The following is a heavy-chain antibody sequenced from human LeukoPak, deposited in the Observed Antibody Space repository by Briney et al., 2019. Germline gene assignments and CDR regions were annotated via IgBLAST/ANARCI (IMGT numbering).Heavy chain of an antibody. Sequence: SETLSLTCTVSGGSISTYYWSWIRQSPGRGLEWIGYIYYSGITKYNPSLKSRVTISVDTSTNQFSLGLSSVTAADTAVYYCARGYYYDSSGYFLDFWGQGTLVTVSS. CDR3: ARGYYYDSSGYFLDF. V-gene: IGHV4-59*01. CDR1: GGSISTYY. D-gene: IGHD3-22*01. J-gene: IGHJ4*02. CDR2: IYYSGIT.